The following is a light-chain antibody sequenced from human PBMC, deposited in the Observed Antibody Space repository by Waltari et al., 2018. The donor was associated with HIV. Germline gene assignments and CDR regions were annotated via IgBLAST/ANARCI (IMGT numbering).Light chain of an antibody. CDR2: WAS. J-gene: IGKJ1*01. Sequence: DIVMTKSPDSLAVSLGERATINCKSTQSVLYSSNNQNYLAWYQQKPGQPPKLLIYWASTRESGVPDRFSGSGSGTDFTLTINSLQAEDVAVYYCQQYYSSPWTFGQGTKVEIK. CDR1: QSVLYSSNNQNY. CDR3: QQYYSSPWT. V-gene: IGKV4-1*01.